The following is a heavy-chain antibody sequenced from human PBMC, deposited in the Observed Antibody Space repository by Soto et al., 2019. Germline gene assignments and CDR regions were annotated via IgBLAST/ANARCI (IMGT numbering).Heavy chain of an antibody. CDR3: ARGEWFLRGYGTDV. CDR2: IYNGGSP. D-gene: IGHD3-3*01. J-gene: IGHJ6*02. Sequence: PSETLSLTCTFSGDSVTTAYWSWIRRPPGNSLEYIGFIYNGGSPNYNPSLESRVTILPDTSKNQFSLKLSSVTAADTAVYYCARGEWFLRGYGTDVWGRGTTVT. CDR1: GDSVTTAY. V-gene: IGHV4-59*02.